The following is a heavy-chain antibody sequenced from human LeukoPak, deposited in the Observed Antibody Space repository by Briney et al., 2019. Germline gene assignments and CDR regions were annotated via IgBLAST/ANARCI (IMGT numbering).Heavy chain of an antibody. Sequence: PSETLSLTCAVYGGSFSGYYWSWIRQPPGKGLEWIGEINHSGSTNYNPSLKSRVTMSVDTSKNQFSLKLSSVTAADTAVYYCAREDGDLLDYWGQGTLVTASS. CDR3: AREDGDLLDY. V-gene: IGHV4-34*01. CDR1: GGSFSGYY. D-gene: IGHD4-17*01. CDR2: INHSGST. J-gene: IGHJ4*02.